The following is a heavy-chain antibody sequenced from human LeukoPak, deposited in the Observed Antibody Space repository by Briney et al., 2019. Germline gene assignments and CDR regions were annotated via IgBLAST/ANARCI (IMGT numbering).Heavy chain of an antibody. J-gene: IGHJ4*02. D-gene: IGHD1-26*01. CDR2: INTDGSNT. Sequence: PGGSLRLSCAASGFTFSSYWMHWVRQAPGKGLVWVSRINTDGSNTNYADSVKGRFTISRDNAKNTLYLQMNSLRAEDTAVYYCARASSGSPGDCWGQGTLVTVSS. V-gene: IGHV3-74*01. CDR3: ARASSGSPGDC. CDR1: GFTFSSYW.